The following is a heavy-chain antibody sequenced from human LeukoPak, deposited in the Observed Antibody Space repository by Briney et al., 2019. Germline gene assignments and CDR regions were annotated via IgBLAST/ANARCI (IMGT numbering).Heavy chain of an antibody. D-gene: IGHD4-17*01. CDR2: ISAYGGNT. V-gene: IGHV1-18*01. CDR1: GYTFSSYG. Sequence: ASVNVSCKASGYTFSSYGISWVRQAPGQGLEWMGWISAYGGNTMYAQKLQGRVTMTTDTSTSTAYMELRSLRSDDTAVYYCARTSSGVDDYGDYLLNFWGQGTLVTVSS. CDR3: ARTSSGVDDYGDYLLNF. J-gene: IGHJ4*02.